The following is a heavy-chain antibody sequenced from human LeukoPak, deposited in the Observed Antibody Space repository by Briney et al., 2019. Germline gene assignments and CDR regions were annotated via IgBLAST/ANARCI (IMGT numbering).Heavy chain of an antibody. J-gene: IGHJ4*02. D-gene: IGHD6-19*01. CDR3: AKEYSSGGFDY. CDR2: TNSDGKTT. CDR1: GFTFSSYW. Sequence: GGSLRLSCAASGFTFSSYWMHWVRQAPGKGLVWVSRTNSDGKTTRYADSAKGRFTISRDNSKNTLYLQMNSLRAEDTAVYYCAKEYSSGGFDYWGQGTLVTVSS. V-gene: IGHV3-74*01.